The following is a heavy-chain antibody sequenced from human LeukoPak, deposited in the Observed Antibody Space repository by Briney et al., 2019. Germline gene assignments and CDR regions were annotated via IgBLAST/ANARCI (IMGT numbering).Heavy chain of an antibody. CDR3: ATEGPHPQAGATYYYDSSGYSQGDY. CDR2: IIPILGIA. V-gene: IGHV1-69*04. Sequence: ASVKVSCKASGGTFSSYAISWVRQAPGQGLEWMGRIIPILGIANYAQKFQGRVTITADKSTSTAYMELSSLRSEDTAVYYCATEGPHPQAGATYYYDSSGYSQGDYWGQGTLVTVSS. J-gene: IGHJ4*02. CDR1: GGTFSSYA. D-gene: IGHD3-22*01.